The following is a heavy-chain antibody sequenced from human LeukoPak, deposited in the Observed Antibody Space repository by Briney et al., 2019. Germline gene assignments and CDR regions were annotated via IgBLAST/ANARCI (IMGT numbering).Heavy chain of an antibody. CDR3: ARVENGCPWCAFYYYYGMDV. V-gene: IGHV1-18*01. Sequence: GASVKVSCKASGYTFTSYGISWVRQAPGQGLEWMGWISAYNGNTNYAQKFQGRVTMTRNTSISTAYMELSSLRSEDTAVYYCARVENGCPWCAFYYYYGMDVWGQGTTVTVSS. CDR2: ISAYNGNT. D-gene: IGHD2-8*02. J-gene: IGHJ6*02. CDR1: GYTFTSYG.